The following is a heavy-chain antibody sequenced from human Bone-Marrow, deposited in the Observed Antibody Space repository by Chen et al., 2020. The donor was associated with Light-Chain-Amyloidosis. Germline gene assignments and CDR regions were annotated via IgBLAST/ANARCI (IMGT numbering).Heavy chain of an antibody. V-gene: IGHV3-9*01. CDR2: ISSDSGGI. D-gene: IGHD1-1*01. CDR1: GFTFNDYA. Sequence: EVQLVESGGGLVQPGRSLRLSCAASGFTFNDYAMYWVRQGPGKGLEWVSGISSDSGGIGYADSVKGRFSISRDNAKNYLHLQMNSLRPEDTALYYCVNSLIPSRYLYHYYMDVWGKGTTVIVSS. CDR3: VNSLIPSRYLYHYYMDV. J-gene: IGHJ6*03.